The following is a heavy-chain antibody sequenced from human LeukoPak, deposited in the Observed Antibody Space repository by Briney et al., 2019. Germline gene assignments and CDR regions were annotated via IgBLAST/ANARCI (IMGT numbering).Heavy chain of an antibody. Sequence: GGSLRLSCTASGFTFNGYSMNWVRQAPGKGLEWVSSISTSSSYIYYADSVKGRFTISRNNPKNSLYLQMNSLRAEDAAVYYCARNRGDPSYFDYWGQGTLVTVSS. D-gene: IGHD4-17*01. CDR3: ARNRGDPSYFDY. CDR1: GFTFNGYS. V-gene: IGHV3-21*01. J-gene: IGHJ4*02. CDR2: ISTSSSYI.